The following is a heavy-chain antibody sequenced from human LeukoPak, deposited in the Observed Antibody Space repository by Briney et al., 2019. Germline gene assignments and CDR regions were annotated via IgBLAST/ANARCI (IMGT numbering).Heavy chain of an antibody. J-gene: IGHJ4*02. V-gene: IGHV5-51*01. CDR2: IYPVDSDT. CDR1: GYSVTSYW. D-gene: IGHD2-15*01. Sequence: GESLKISCKGSGYSVTSYWIGWVRQMPGKGLECMGMIYPVDSDTRYGPSFQGQVDISADKSISTAYLQWSSLKASDTAMYYCARRMGYCSGGSCYADFDYWGQGTLVTVSS. CDR3: ARRMGYCSGGSCYADFDY.